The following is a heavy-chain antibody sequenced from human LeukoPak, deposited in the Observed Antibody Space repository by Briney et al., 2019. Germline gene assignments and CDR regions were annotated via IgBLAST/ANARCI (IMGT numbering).Heavy chain of an antibody. CDR1: GFTFSNFA. CDR2: ITGYGAT. Sequence: GGSLRLSCAASGFTFSNFAMMWVRQAPGTGLQWVSTITGYGATFYAGSVRGRFTIFRDTSMNTLILQMNSLGAEDTAVYYCAKGAAAGKVDWFDPWGQGTLVTVSS. V-gene: IGHV3-23*01. D-gene: IGHD6-13*01. J-gene: IGHJ5*02. CDR3: AKGAAAGKVDWFDP.